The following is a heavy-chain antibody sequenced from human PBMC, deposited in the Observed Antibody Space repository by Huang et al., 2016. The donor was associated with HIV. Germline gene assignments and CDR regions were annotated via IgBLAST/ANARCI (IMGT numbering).Heavy chain of an antibody. J-gene: IGHJ3*02. V-gene: IGHV1-18*04. CDR2: ISAYNGNT. Sequence: QVQLVQSGAEVKKPGASVKVSCKASGYTFTSYGISWVRQAPGQGLEWMGWISAYNGNTNYAQELQGRVTMTTDTSTSTAYMELRSLRSDDTAVYYCARGGFIAVAGTTGGAFDIWGQGTMVTVSS. D-gene: IGHD6-19*01. CDR3: ARGGFIAVAGTTGGAFDI. CDR1: GYTFTSYG.